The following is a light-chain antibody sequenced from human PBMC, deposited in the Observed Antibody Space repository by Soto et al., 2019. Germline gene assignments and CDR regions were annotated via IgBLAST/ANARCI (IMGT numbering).Light chain of an antibody. V-gene: IGKV1-8*01. J-gene: IGKJ1*01. CDR2: AAS. Sequence: IQMTQSPSSLSASVGDRVTITCQASQDINKNLIWYQQKPGKAPKLLIYAASTLQSGVPSRFSGSGSGTDFTLTISCLQSEDFATYYCQQYYSYQWTFGQGTKVDIK. CDR3: QQYYSYQWT. CDR1: QDINKN.